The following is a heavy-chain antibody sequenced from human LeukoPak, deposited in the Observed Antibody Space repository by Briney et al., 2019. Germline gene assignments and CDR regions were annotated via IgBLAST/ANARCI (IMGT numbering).Heavy chain of an antibody. J-gene: IGHJ4*02. D-gene: IGHD6-19*01. V-gene: IGHV3-30*04. Sequence: GGSLRLSCAASGFTFSSYAMHWVRRAPGKGLEWVAVISYDGSNKYYADSVKGRFTISRDNSKNTLYLQMNSLRAEDTAVYYCAREKQWLSWLDYWGQGTLVTVSS. CDR2: ISYDGSNK. CDR1: GFTFSSYA. CDR3: AREKQWLSWLDY.